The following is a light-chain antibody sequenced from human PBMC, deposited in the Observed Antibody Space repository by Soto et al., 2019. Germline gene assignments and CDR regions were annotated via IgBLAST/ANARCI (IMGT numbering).Light chain of an antibody. Sequence: QMTQSPSSVSASVGDTVTLSCQTSHGVSGWLAWYQQKPGKAPTLLIYTVSNLQSGVPSRFSGSGSGTDFSLTITTLQPEDFATSFCQQGQTFPFTFGPGTKVEVK. V-gene: IGKV1-12*01. J-gene: IGKJ3*01. CDR3: QQGQTFPFT. CDR2: TVS. CDR1: HGVSGW.